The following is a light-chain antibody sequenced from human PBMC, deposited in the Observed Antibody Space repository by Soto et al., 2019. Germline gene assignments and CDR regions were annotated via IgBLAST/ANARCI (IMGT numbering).Light chain of an antibody. J-gene: IGKJ2*01. CDR3: QQYDSYPFT. V-gene: IGKV1-16*02. CDR1: QGINNN. CDR2: RAF. Sequence: DIQMTQSPSSLSASVGDRVTITCRASQGINNNLAWFQQKPGKPPKSLIYRAFSLQSGVPSKFSGSGSGTDFTLTISSLQPEDFATYYCQQYDSYPFTFGPGTKLEIK.